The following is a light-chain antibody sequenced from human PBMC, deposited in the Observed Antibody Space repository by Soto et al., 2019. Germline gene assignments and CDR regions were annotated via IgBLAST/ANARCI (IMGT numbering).Light chain of an antibody. CDR2: GAF. V-gene: IGKV3-15*01. CDR3: QQYNDWPLT. J-gene: IGKJ1*01. CDR1: QSVSSN. Sequence: EIVMTQSPVTLSVSPGERATLSCRASQSVSSNLAWYQQKPGQAPSLLIYGAFTRATGIPARFSGTGSGTEFTLTISSLQSEDFAFYYCQQYNDWPLTFGQGTKVDIK.